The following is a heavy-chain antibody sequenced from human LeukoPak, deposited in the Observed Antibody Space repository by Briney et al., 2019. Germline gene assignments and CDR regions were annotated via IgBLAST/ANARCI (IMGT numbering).Heavy chain of an antibody. Sequence: SETLSLTCTVSGGSISSYYWSWIRQPPGKGLEWIGYIYYSGSTNYNPSFKSRVTISVDTSKNQFSLKLSSVTAADTAVYYCARHKYSYGFDYWGQGTLVTVSS. CDR1: GGSISSYY. V-gene: IGHV4-59*08. D-gene: IGHD5-18*01. CDR2: IYYSGST. CDR3: ARHKYSYGFDY. J-gene: IGHJ4*02.